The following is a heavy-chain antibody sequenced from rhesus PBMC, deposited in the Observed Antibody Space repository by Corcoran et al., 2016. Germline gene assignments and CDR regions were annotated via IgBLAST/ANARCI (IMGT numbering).Heavy chain of an antibody. V-gene: IGHV4-122*02. D-gene: IGHD2-21*01. J-gene: IGHJ4*01. Sequence: QLQLQESGPGLVKPSETLSLTCAVSGYSISSGYGWSWIRPPPGKGLEWIGYISYSWSTSYNPSRKSRVTISRGTSKSQFSLKLSSVTAADTAVYYCARGGRRYCTGSGCYARDAFDFWGQGVLVTVSS. CDR1: GYSISSGYG. CDR2: ISYSWST. CDR3: ARGGRRYCTGSGCYARDAFDF.